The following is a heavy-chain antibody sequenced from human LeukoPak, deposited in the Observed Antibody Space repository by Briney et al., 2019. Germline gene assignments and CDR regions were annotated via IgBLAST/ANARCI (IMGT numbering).Heavy chain of an antibody. CDR1: GFTFSSYA. V-gene: IGHV3-23*01. D-gene: IGHD3-10*01. CDR3: AKGTTYYYGSGSYSFDY. CDR2: ISGSGGST. Sequence: GGSLRLSCAASGFTFSSYAMSWVRQAPGKGLEWVSAISGSGGSTYYADSVKGRFTISRDNSKNTLYLQMNSLRAEDTAVYYCAKGTTYYYGSGSYSFDYWGQGTLVTVSS. J-gene: IGHJ4*02.